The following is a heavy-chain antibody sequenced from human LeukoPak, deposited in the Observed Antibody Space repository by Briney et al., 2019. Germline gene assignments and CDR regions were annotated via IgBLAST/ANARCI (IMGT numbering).Heavy chain of an antibody. V-gene: IGHV4-4*07. D-gene: IGHD3-22*01. CDR2: IYTSWSP. CDR1: GGSISSYY. J-gene: IGHJ4*02. CDR3: ARDLAYYDSSGYYGYYFDY. Sequence: PLETLSLTCTVSGGSISSYYWSWIRQPAGKGLEWIGRIYTSWSPNYNPPLKSRLTLPVDTSKNQFSLKLSSVTAADTAVYYCARDLAYYDSSGYYGYYFDYWGQGTLVTVSS.